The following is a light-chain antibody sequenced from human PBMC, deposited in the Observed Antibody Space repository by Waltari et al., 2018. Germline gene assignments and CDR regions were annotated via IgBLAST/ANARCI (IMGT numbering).Light chain of an antibody. Sequence: SSELTQDPAMSVAPGQTVTITCHGDSLRRFFASWYQQRPGQAPFLVVYGDNNRPLGIPDRFSGSTSGGTAFLTITGAQADDEAVYFCHSRDTTSTRVFGGGTRLTV. CDR1: SLRRFF. CDR2: GDN. J-gene: IGLJ2*01. CDR3: HSRDTTSTRV. V-gene: IGLV3-19*01.